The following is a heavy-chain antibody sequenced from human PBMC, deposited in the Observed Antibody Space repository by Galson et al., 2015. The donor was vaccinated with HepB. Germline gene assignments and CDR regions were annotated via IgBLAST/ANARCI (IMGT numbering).Heavy chain of an antibody. CDR2: ITGNGDST. CDR3: AKGHGLFDS. J-gene: IGHJ5*01. Sequence: SLRLSCAASGFAFDSHAMSWVRQAPGRGLEWISGITGNGDSTFYADSVKGRFTVSKDNSNNILYLQMNSLRAEDAGLYFCAKGHGLFDSWGQGILVTVSS. D-gene: IGHD5-24*01. V-gene: IGHV3-23*01. CDR1: GFAFDSHA.